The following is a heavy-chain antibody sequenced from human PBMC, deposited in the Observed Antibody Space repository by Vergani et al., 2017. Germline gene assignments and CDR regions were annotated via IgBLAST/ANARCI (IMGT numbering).Heavy chain of an antibody. CDR3: ASDRGPRYSSSRGVKFDY. D-gene: IGHD6-6*01. CDR2: ISSSRSTI. CDR1: GFTFSSYS. Sequence: EVQLVESGGGLVQPGGSLRLSCAASGFTFSSYSMNWVRQAPGKGLEWVSYISSSRSTIYYTAAVKGRLTISRDNAKNALYLQMNSLRAEDTAVYYCASDRGPRYSSSRGVKFDYWGQGTLVTVSS. V-gene: IGHV3-48*04. J-gene: IGHJ4*02.